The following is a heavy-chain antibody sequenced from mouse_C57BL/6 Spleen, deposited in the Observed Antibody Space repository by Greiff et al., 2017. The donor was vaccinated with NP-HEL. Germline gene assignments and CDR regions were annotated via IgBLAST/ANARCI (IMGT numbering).Heavy chain of an antibody. J-gene: IGHJ1*03. V-gene: IGHV1-64*01. D-gene: IGHD2-4*01. CDR2: IHPSSGST. CDR3: ARDDYDGNFDV. Sequence: VQLQQPGAELVKPGASVKLSCKASGYTFTSYWMHWVKQRPGQGLEWIGMIHPSSGSTNYNEKFKSKATLTVDKSSSTAYMQLSSLTSEDSAVYYCARDDYDGNFDVWGTGTTVTVSS. CDR1: GYTFTSYW.